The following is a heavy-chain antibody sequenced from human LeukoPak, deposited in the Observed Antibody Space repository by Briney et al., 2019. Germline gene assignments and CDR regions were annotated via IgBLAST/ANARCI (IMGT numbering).Heavy chain of an antibody. D-gene: IGHD5-18*01. V-gene: IGHV3-66*02. CDR1: GFTVSDHY. Sequence: GGSLRLSCAASGFTVSDHYMSWVRQAPGKGLEWVSIIYSDGITHYADSVKGRFTISRDNSKNTVYLQMNSMRPEDTAIYYCARDPGFSYGLDYWGQGTPVTVSS. CDR3: ARDPGFSYGLDY. CDR2: IYSDGIT. J-gene: IGHJ4*02.